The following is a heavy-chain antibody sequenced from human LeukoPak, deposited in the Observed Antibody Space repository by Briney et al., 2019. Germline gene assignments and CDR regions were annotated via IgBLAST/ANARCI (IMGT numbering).Heavy chain of an antibody. CDR1: GYTFATYW. V-gene: IGHV5-51*01. Sequence: RRGESLKISCKGSGYTFATYWIGWVRQMPGKGLEWMGIIYPGDSRTTYSPSFQGQVTISADKSIRTAYLQWNSLKASGTAIYYCVRHLSDITSCPNYWGPGTLITVAS. CDR3: VRHLSDITSCPNY. D-gene: IGHD2-2*01. CDR2: IYPGDSRT. J-gene: IGHJ4*02.